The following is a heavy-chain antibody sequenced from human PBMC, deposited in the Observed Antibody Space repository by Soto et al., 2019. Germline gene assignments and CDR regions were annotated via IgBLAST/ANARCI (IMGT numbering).Heavy chain of an antibody. J-gene: IGHJ6*02. CDR1: GYTFTSYG. CDR2: ISAYNGNT. D-gene: IGHD2-2*01. Sequence: ASVKVSCKASGYTFTSYGISWVRQAPGRGLEWMGWISAYNGNTNYAQKLQGRVTMTTDTSTSTAYMELRSLRSDDTAVYYCARDKGSYAYYYYYGMDVWGQGTTVTVSS. V-gene: IGHV1-18*04. CDR3: ARDKGSYAYYYYYGMDV.